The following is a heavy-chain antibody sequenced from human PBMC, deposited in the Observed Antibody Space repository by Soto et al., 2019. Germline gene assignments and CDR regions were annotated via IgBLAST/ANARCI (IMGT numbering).Heavy chain of an antibody. D-gene: IGHD2-2*01. J-gene: IGHJ6*03. V-gene: IGHV3-48*01. CDR2: ISGGSSTI. Sequence: GGSLRLSCAASGFTFSSYAMSWVRQAPGKGLEWVSYISGGSSTIYYADSVKGRFTISRDNAKNSLYLQMDSLRAEDTAVYYATRSAYMDVWGTGTTVTVSS. CDR1: GFTFSSYA. CDR3: TRSAYMDV.